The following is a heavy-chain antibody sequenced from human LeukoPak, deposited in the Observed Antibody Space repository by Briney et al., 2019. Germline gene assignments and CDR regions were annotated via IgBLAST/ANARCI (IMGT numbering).Heavy chain of an antibody. V-gene: IGHV4-39*01. J-gene: IGHJ3*02. D-gene: IGHD4-23*01. CDR3: ARHDQGGGNSDAFHI. CDR2: FYSGGRT. CDR1: GDSISSSSYF. Sequence: SETLSLTCTVSGDSISSSSYFWGWIRQPPGKGLEWIGSFYSGGRTQYNPSLKSRVTISVETSKNQFSLKLSSVTAADTAVFYCARHDQGGGNSDAFHIWGQGTVVTVSS.